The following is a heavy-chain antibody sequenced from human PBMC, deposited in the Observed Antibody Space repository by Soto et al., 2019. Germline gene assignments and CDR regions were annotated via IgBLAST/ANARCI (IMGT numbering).Heavy chain of an antibody. CDR2: ISSSSSHT. J-gene: IGHJ4*02. CDR3: TTLLLGGSSDTYRRDY. V-gene: IGHV3-21*01. Sequence: PGGSLRLSCAVSGFICSNYSMSWARQAPRKGLEWVSSISSSSSHTYYADSVKGRFTISRDNAKNSLYLQMNSLRAEDTAVYYCTTLLLGGSSDTYRRDYWGLGTLVTVSS. CDR1: GFICSNYS. D-gene: IGHD6-6*01.